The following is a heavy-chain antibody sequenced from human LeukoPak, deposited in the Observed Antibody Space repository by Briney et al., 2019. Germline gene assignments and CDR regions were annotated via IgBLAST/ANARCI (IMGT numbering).Heavy chain of an antibody. CDR3: ARHRGTGCLDY. J-gene: IGHJ4*02. Sequence: QPGGSLRLPCAASRFTLSNYWMSWVRQAPGKGLEWVANIKQDGSETYYVDSVKGRFTISRDNAKNSLSLQMNSLRAEDTAVYYCARHRGTGCLDYWGQGTLVTVSS. CDR1: RFTLSNYW. CDR2: IKQDGSET. V-gene: IGHV3-7*01. D-gene: IGHD6-19*01.